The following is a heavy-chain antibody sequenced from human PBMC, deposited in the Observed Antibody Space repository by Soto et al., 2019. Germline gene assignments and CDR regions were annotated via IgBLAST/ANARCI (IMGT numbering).Heavy chain of an antibody. CDR1: GGSISSSSYY. Sequence: ASETLSLTCTVSGGSISSSSYYWGWIRQPPGKGLEWIGSIYYSGSTYYNPSLKSRVTISVDTSKNQFSLKLSSVTAADTAVYYCARLEGDYGGYFDYWGQGTLVTVSS. D-gene: IGHD4-17*01. V-gene: IGHV4-39*01. CDR3: ARLEGDYGGYFDY. CDR2: IYYSGST. J-gene: IGHJ4*02.